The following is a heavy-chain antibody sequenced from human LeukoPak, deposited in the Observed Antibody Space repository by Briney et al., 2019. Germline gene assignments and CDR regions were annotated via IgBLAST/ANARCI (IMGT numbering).Heavy chain of an antibody. D-gene: IGHD2-15*01. CDR2: INHSGST. CDR3: ARGRRFFVVVVAATSYYFDY. V-gene: IGHV4-34*01. CDR1: GGSFSAYY. Sequence: PSETLSVTCAVYGGSFSAYYWSWIRQPPGKGLEWIGEINHSGSTNYNPSLKSRVTISVDTSKNQFSLKLSSVTAADTAVYYCARGRRFFVVVVAATSYYFDYWGQGTLVTVSS. J-gene: IGHJ4*02.